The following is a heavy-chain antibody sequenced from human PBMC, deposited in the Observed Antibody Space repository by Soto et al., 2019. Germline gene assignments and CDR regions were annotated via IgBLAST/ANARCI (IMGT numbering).Heavy chain of an antibody. CDR2: VFFDGNYK. D-gene: IGHD3-16*01. J-gene: IGHJ4*02. Sequence: QVQFMQSGGGVVQPGKSLRVSCAASGVTFSRYAMHWVRQAPGERLEWVAVVFFDGNYKNYGDSVKGRFTVSRDNSKNTTYLQMNGLRPEDTGVYYCTKGGTVPFDYWGQGSLVIVSS. CDR3: TKGGTVPFDY. V-gene: IGHV3-30*18. CDR1: GVTFSRYA.